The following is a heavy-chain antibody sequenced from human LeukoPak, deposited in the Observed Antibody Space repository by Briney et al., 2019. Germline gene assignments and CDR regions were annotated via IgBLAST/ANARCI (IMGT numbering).Heavy chain of an antibody. D-gene: IGHD4-17*01. Sequence: GGSLRLSCAASGFTVSSNYMSWVRQAPGKGLEWVSVIYSGGSTYYADSVKGRITISRDNSKNTLYLQMNSLRVEDTAVYYCARDTVNGEHGGYWGQGTLVTVSS. CDR3: ARDTVNGEHGGY. CDR2: IYSGGST. V-gene: IGHV3-66*01. CDR1: GFTVSSNY. J-gene: IGHJ4*02.